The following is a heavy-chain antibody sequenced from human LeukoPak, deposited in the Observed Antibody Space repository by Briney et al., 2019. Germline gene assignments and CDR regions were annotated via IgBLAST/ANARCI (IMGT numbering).Heavy chain of an antibody. CDR2: IIPIFGTA. J-gene: IGHJ3*02. CDR3: ARGYGDYDFWSGYSLDAFDI. CDR1: GGTSSSYA. Sequence: ASVKVSCKDSGGTSSSYAISWVRQAPGQGLEWMGTIIPIFGTANYAQKFQGRVTITTDESSSTAYMELSSLRSEDTAVYYCARGYGDYDFWSGYSLDAFDIWGQGTMVTVSS. V-gene: IGHV1-69*05. D-gene: IGHD3-3*01.